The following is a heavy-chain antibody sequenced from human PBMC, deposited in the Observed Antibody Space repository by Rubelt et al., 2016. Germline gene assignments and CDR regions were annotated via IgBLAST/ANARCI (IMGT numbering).Heavy chain of an antibody. CDR2: ISDSGGTT. D-gene: IGHD2-15*01. CDR3: ARASYCSGGTCYHSGWFDP. V-gene: IGHV3-23*01. Sequence: EVQLLESGGGLVQPGGSLRLSCAASGFTFSSFAMNWVRQAPGKGLEWVSAISDSGGTTYYADSVKGRFTISRDNSKNTLYVQMNSLRAEDTAIYYCARASYCSGGTCYHSGWFDPWGQGTLVTVSS. J-gene: IGHJ5*02. CDR1: GFTFSSFA.